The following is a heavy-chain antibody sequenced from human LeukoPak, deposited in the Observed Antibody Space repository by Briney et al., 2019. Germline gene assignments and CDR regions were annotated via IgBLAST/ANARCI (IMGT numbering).Heavy chain of an antibody. J-gene: IGHJ5*02. Sequence: PSETLSLTCTVSGGSISSYYWSWIRQPPGKGLEWIGYIYYSGSTNYNPSLKSRVTISVDTSQNQFSLKLSSVTAADTAVYYCARDEWELRGRWFDPWGQGTLVTVSS. D-gene: IGHD1-26*01. CDR3: ARDEWELRGRWFDP. CDR2: IYYSGST. CDR1: GGSISSYY. V-gene: IGHV4-59*12.